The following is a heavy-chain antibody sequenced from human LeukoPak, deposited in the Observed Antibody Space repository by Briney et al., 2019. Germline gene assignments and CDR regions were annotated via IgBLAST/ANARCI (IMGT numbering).Heavy chain of an antibody. Sequence: PSETLSLTCTVSGASISSGDYCWSWIRQTPGKELEWIVRIYTSAGTNYNPSLKIRITIALDTSKNQVSLRLSSVTAADTAVYYCARSLISGYRYYYYYMDVWGKGTTVTVSS. CDR1: GASISSGDYC. D-gene: IGHD5-18*01. V-gene: IGHV4-61*02. CDR3: ARSLISGYRYYYYYMDV. J-gene: IGHJ6*03. CDR2: IYTSAGT.